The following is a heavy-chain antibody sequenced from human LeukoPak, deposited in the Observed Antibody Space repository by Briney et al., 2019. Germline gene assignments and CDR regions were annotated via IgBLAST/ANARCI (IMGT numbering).Heavy chain of an antibody. D-gene: IGHD3-10*01. CDR2: MNPNSGNT. J-gene: IGHJ6*03. CDR1: GGTFSSYA. Sequence: ASVKVSCKASGGTFSSYAISWVRQATGQGLEWMGWMNPNSGNTGYAQKFQGRVTMTRNTSISTAYMELSSLRSEDTAVYYCARAPSMARGVIPSRYYYYYMDVWGKGTTVTVSS. CDR3: ARAPSMARGVIPSRYYYYYMDV. V-gene: IGHV1-8*02.